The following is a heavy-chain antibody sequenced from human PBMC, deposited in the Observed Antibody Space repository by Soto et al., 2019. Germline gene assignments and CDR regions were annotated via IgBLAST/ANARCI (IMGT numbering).Heavy chain of an antibody. CDR3: AKDSSGYPGGYFDG. CDR1: GFTFSSYA. Sequence: HPGGSLRLSCAASGFTFSSYAMSWVRQAPGKGLEWVSAISGSGGSTYYADSVKGRFTISRDNSKNTLYLQMNSLRAEDTAVYYCAKDSSGYPGGYFDGRGQGTLVTVSS. D-gene: IGHD3-22*01. V-gene: IGHV3-23*01. CDR2: ISGSGGST. J-gene: IGHJ4*02.